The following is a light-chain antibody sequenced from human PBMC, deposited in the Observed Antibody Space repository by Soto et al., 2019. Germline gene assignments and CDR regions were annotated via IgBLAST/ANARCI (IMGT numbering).Light chain of an antibody. CDR1: SSDVGGYDS. V-gene: IGLV2-14*03. J-gene: IGLJ3*02. Sequence: QSALTQPASVSGSPGQSITISCTGNSSDVGGYDSVSWYQQHPGKAPQLMIFDVSNRPSGVSSRFSGSKSGNTASLSISGLQTEDEAKYYCSSYTSSSSRVFGGGTQLTVL. CDR3: SSYTSSSSRV. CDR2: DVS.